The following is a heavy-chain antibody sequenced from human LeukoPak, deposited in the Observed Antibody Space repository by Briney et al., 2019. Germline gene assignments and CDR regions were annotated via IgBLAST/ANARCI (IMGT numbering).Heavy chain of an antibody. CDR1: VYTLTELS. Sequence: GASVKVSCKVSVYTLTELSMHWVRQAPGKGVEWMGGFDPEDGETIYAQKFQGRVTMTEDTSTDTAYMELSSLRSEDTAVYYCATYDSSVWGSPIGEDAFDIWGQGTMVTVSS. J-gene: IGHJ3*02. V-gene: IGHV1-24*01. CDR2: FDPEDGET. D-gene: IGHD3-16*01. CDR3: ATYDSSVWGSPIGEDAFDI.